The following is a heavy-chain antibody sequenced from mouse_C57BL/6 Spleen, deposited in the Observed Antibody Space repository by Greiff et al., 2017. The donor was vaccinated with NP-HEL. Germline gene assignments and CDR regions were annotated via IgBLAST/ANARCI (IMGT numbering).Heavy chain of an antibody. Sequence: EVKLMESGGGLVKPGGSLKLSCAASGFTFSDYGMHWVRQAPEKGLEWVAYISSGSSTIYYADTVKGRFTISRDNAKNTLFLQMTSLRSEDTAMYYCASELGAMDYWGQGTSVTVSS. J-gene: IGHJ4*01. CDR3: ASELGAMDY. V-gene: IGHV5-17*01. D-gene: IGHD1-3*01. CDR1: GFTFSDYG. CDR2: ISSGSSTI.